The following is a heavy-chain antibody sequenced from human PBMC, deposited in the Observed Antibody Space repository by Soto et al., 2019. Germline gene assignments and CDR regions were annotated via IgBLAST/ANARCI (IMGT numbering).Heavy chain of an antibody. D-gene: IGHD3-10*01. CDR1: RFTFRNYG. CDR2: ISPTGEQR. Sequence: GGSLRLSCAASRFTFRNYGMSWVRQGPGKGLEWVSGISPTGEQRFYVDSVKGRFFISRDNSQNTLSLEMSNLRADDTAVYYCAKRYGSGSYRDFNSYYGMDIWGQGASVTVSS. CDR3: AKRYGSGSYRDFNSYYGMDI. J-gene: IGHJ6*02. V-gene: IGHV3-23*01.